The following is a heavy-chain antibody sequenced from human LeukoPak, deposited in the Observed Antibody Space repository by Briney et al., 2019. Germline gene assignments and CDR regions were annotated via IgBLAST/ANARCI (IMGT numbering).Heavy chain of an antibody. D-gene: IGHD3-10*01. J-gene: IGHJ4*02. CDR1: EFSVGSNY. CDR2: IYSGGST. CDR3: ATERPGSRVLDY. Sequence: GGSLRLSCAASEFSVGSNYMTWVRQAPGKGLEWVSLIYSGGSTYYADSVKGRFTISRDNSKNTLYLQMNSLRLEDTAVYYCATERPGSRVLDYWGQGNVVTVSS. V-gene: IGHV3-66*01.